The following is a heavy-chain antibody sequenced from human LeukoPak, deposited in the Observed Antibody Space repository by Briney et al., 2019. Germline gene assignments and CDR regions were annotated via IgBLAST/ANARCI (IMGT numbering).Heavy chain of an antibody. Sequence: GGSLRLSCAASGFTFSSYAMSWVRQAPGKGLEWVSGISGTGSSTYHADSVKGRFTISRDNSKNTLYLRMTSLRADDTAVYYCAKRADGSGTYPIDYWGQGTLVTVSS. CDR1: GFTFSSYA. CDR2: ISGTGSST. D-gene: IGHD3-10*01. V-gene: IGHV3-23*01. CDR3: AKRADGSGTYPIDY. J-gene: IGHJ4*02.